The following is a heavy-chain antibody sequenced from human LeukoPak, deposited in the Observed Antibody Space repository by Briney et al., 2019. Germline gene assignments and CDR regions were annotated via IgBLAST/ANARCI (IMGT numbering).Heavy chain of an antibody. D-gene: IGHD3-3*01. CDR2: INHSGST. CDR1: GGSFSGYY. V-gene: IGHV4-34*01. Sequence: SETLSLTCAVYGGSFSGYYWSWIRQPPGKGLEWIGEINHSGSTNYNLSLKSRVTISVDTSKNQFSLKLSSVTAADTAVYYCARGPTKSGYYNYWGQGTLVTVSS. CDR3: ARGPTKSGYYNY. J-gene: IGHJ4*02.